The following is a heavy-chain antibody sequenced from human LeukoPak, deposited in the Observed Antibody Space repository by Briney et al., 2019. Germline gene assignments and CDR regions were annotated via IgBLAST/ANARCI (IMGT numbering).Heavy chain of an antibody. J-gene: IGHJ4*02. Sequence: SETLSLTCSVSGDSISSTNYYWGWIRQPPGEGLEWIGSIYQSGTTYESTYYNPSLRSRVSLSVDTSKNQFSLKLSSVTAADTAVYYCARDRGSQPFIDYWGQGTLVTVSS. CDR3: ARDRGSQPFIDY. CDR1: GDSISSTNYY. D-gene: IGHD1-26*01. V-gene: IGHV4-39*07. CDR2: IYQSGTTYEST.